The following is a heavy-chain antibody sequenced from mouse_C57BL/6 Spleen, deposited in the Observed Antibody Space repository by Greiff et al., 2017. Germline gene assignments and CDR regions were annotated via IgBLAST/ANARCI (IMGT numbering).Heavy chain of an antibody. V-gene: IGHV1-64*01. CDR3: ARDIYYDSYYAMDY. J-gene: IGHJ4*01. CDR1: GYTFTSYW. CDR2: IHPNSGST. D-gene: IGHD2-4*01. Sequence: VQLQQPGAELVKPGASVKLSCKASGYTFTSYWMHWVKQRPGQGLEWIGMIHPNSGSTNYNEKFKSKATLTVDKSSSTAYMQLSSLTSEDSAVYYCARDIYYDSYYAMDYWGQGTSVTVSS.